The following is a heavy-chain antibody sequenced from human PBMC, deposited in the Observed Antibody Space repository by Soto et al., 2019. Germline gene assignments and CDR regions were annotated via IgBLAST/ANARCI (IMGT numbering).Heavy chain of an antibody. CDR3: ARNRPYYGSGSPFDY. D-gene: IGHD3-10*01. CDR1: GGSFSGYY. Sequence: QVQLQQWGAGLLKPSETLSLTCAVYGGSFSGYYWSWIRQPPGKGLEWIGEINHSGSTNYNPSLKSRVPISVDTSKNQFSLKLSSVTAADTAVYYCARNRPYYGSGSPFDYWGQGTLVTVSS. J-gene: IGHJ4*02. CDR2: INHSGST. V-gene: IGHV4-34*01.